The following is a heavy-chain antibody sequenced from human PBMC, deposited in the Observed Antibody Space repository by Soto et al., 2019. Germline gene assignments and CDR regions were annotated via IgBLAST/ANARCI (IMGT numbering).Heavy chain of an antibody. CDR2: MSSSSSTI. D-gene: IGHD3-22*01. V-gene: IGHV3-48*02. CDR1: GFTFSSYS. Sequence: PGGSLRLSCAASGFTFSSYSMNWVRQAPGKGLEWVSYMSSSSSTIYYADSVKGRFTISRDNAKNSLYLQMNSLRDEDTAVYYCARDFNTGYYDSSGYYNYYYGMDVWGQGTTVTVSS. J-gene: IGHJ6*02. CDR3: ARDFNTGYYDSSGYYNYYYGMDV.